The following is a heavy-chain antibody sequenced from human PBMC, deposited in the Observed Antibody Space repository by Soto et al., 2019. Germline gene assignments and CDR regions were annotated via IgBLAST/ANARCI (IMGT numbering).Heavy chain of an antibody. V-gene: IGHV5-51*01. CDR3: ARGADTAMIGAFDI. J-gene: IGHJ3*02. CDR1: TSYW. CDR2: IYPGDSDT. D-gene: IGHD5-18*01. Sequence: TSYWIGWVRQMPGKGLEWMGIIYPGDSDTRYSPSFQGQVTISADKSISTAYLQWSSLKASDTAMYYCARGADTAMIGAFDIWGQGTMVTVSS.